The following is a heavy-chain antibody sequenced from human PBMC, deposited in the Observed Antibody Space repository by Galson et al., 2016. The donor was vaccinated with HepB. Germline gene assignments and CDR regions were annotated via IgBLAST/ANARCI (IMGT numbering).Heavy chain of an antibody. D-gene: IGHD2-2*01. Sequence: SLRLSCAASGFTFSDYYMTWVRQAPGKGLEWVSYIGSSSSHTNHADSVKGRLTISRDNAKSSLYLQMNSLRAEDTALYYCARGGSGSGYCNSANCYGALDYWSQGTLVTVSS. CDR2: IGSSSSHT. CDR1: GFTFSDYY. V-gene: IGHV3-11*06. CDR3: ARGGSGSGYCNSANCYGALDY. J-gene: IGHJ4*02.